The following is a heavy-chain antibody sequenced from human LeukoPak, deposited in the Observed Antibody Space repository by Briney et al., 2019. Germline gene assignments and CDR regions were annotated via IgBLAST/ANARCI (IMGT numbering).Heavy chain of an antibody. D-gene: IGHD3-9*01. CDR2: ISWNSGSI. CDR3: AKDSNYDILTAIQGSGMDV. J-gene: IGHJ6*02. V-gene: IGHV3-9*01. Sequence: GGSLRLSCAASGFTFDDYAMHWVRQDPGKGLEWVSGISWNSGSIGYADSVKGRFTISRDNAKNSLYLQMNSLRAEDTALYYCAKDSNYDILTAIQGSGMDVWGQGTTVTVSS. CDR1: GFTFDDYA.